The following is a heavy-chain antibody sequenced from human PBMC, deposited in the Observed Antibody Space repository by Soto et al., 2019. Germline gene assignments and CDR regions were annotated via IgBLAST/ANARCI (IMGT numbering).Heavy chain of an antibody. Sequence: PGGSLRLSCAASGFTFSTYAMSWVRQAPGKGLEWVSAISASGTSTYYADSVKGRFTISRDNSKNTLYLQMSSLRVEDTAVYYCEGRYCTSTSCYVSGSDYWGQGALVTVSS. V-gene: IGHV3-23*01. D-gene: IGHD2-2*01. CDR1: GFTFSTYA. J-gene: IGHJ4*02. CDR3: EGRYCTSTSCYVSGSDY. CDR2: ISASGTST.